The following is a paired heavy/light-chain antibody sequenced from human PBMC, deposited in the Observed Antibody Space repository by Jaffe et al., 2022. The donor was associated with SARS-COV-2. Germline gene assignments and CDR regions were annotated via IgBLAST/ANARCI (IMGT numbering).Heavy chain of an antibody. CDR2: ITDSGGST. D-gene: IGHD1-26*01. CDR3: AKFDVSGSYNYFDY. CDR1: GFTFRNYG. J-gene: IGHJ4*02. V-gene: IGHV3-23*01. Sequence: EVQLLESGGGLVQPGGFLRLSCAASGFTFRNYGMTWVRQAPEKGLEWVSGITDSGGSTFYTDSVKGRFTISRDNSKNTLYLQMSSLRAEDTAVYYCAKFDVSGSYNYFDYWGQGTLVTVSS.
Light chain of an antibody. CDR1: QSISTY. CDR3: QQRRDWPIT. CDR2: EAS. V-gene: IGKV3-11*01. Sequence: EIVLTQSPATLSLSPGKRATLSCRASQSISTYLAWYQQKPGQAPRLLIYEASNRATGIPARFSGSGSGTDFTLTISSLEPEDFAVYYCQQRRDWPITFGQGTRLEIK. J-gene: IGKJ5*01.